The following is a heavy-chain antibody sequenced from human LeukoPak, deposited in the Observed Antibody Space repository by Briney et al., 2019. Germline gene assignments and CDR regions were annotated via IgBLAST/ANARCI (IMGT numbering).Heavy chain of an antibody. Sequence: PSETLSLTCTVSGGSISSSSYYWGWIRQPPGKGLEWIGSIYYSGSTYYNPSLKSRVTISVDTSKNQFSLKLSSVTAADTAVYYCARHSSGPINRGGWYFDLWGRGTLVTVSS. D-gene: IGHD3-22*01. CDR1: GGSISSSSYY. J-gene: IGHJ2*01. V-gene: IGHV4-39*07. CDR2: IYYSGST. CDR3: ARHSSGPINRGGWYFDL.